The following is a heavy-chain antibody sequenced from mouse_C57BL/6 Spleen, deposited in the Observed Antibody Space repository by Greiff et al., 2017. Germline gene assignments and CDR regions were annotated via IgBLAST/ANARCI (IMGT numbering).Heavy chain of an antibody. CDR3: ARGTTVVANWYFDV. D-gene: IGHD1-1*01. Sequence: VKLMESGPGLVAPSQSLSITCTVSGFSLTSYAISWVRQPPGKGLEWLGVIWTGGGTNYNSALKSRLSISKDNSKSQVFLKMNSLQTDDTARYYCARGTTVVANWYFDVWGTGTTVTVSS. CDR1: GFSLTSYA. J-gene: IGHJ1*03. CDR2: IWTGGGT. V-gene: IGHV2-9-1*01.